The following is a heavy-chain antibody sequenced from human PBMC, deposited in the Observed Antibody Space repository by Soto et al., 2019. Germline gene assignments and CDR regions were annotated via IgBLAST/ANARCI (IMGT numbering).Heavy chain of an antibody. V-gene: IGHV4-4*02. CDR3: ARNDYGDFRGSGAFDI. CDR1: SGSISSSNW. J-gene: IGHJ3*02. D-gene: IGHD4-17*01. Sequence: QVQLQESGPGLVKPSGTLSLTCAVSSGSISSSNWWSWVRQPPGKGLEWIGEIYHSGSTNYNPSLKSRVTISVDKSKTQFSLKLSSVTAADTAVYYCARNDYGDFRGSGAFDIWGQGTMVTVSS. CDR2: IYHSGST.